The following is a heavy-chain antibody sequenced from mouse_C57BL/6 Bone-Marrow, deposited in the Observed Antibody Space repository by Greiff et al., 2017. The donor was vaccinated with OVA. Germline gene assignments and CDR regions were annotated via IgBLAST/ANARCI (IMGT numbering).Heavy chain of an antibody. J-gene: IGHJ3*01. CDR1: GYTFTSYW. D-gene: IGHD3-3*01. V-gene: IGHV1-50*01. Sequence: QVQLQQSGAELARPGASVKMSCKASGYTFTSYWMQWVKQRPGQGLEWIGEIDPSDSYTNYNQKFKGKATLTVDTSSSTAYMQLSSLTAEDSAVYYCASVRGAYWGQGTLVTVSA. CDR2: IDPSDSYT. CDR3: ASVRGAY.